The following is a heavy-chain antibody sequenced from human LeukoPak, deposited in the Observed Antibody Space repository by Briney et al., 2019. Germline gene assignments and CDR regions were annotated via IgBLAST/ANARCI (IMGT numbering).Heavy chain of an antibody. D-gene: IGHD3-22*01. CDR2: ISAYNGNT. J-gene: IGHJ4*02. Sequence: GSSVKVSCKASGGTFSNYAITWVRQAPGQGLEWMGWISAYNGNTNYAQKLQGRVTMTTDTSTSTAYMELRRLRSDDTAVYYCARVGDGPMIVVVITLDYWGQGTLVTVSS. CDR3: ARVGDGPMIVVVITLDY. CDR1: GGTFSNYA. V-gene: IGHV1-18*01.